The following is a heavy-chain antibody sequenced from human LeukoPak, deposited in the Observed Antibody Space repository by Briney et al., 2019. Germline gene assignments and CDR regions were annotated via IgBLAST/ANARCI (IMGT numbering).Heavy chain of an antibody. CDR1: GYIFTSYG. Sequence: ASVKVSRKASGYIFTSYGISWLRQAPGQGLEWMGWISAYNGNTNYAQKLQGRVTMTTDTSTSTAYMELRSLRSDDTAVYYCARINMVRGVIIYAGWFDPWGQGTLVTVSS. V-gene: IGHV1-18*01. J-gene: IGHJ5*02. D-gene: IGHD3-10*01. CDR2: ISAYNGNT. CDR3: ARINMVRGVIIYAGWFDP.